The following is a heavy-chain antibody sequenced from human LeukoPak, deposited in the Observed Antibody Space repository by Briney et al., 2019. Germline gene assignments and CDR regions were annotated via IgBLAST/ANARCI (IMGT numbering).Heavy chain of an antibody. V-gene: IGHV1-69*13. CDR1: GYTFTSYA. CDR3: ARGHYYGSGSLENFDY. J-gene: IGHJ4*02. Sequence: SVKVSCKASGYTFTSYAISWVRQAPGQGLEWMGGIIPIFGTANYAQKFQGRVTITADESTSTAYMELSSLRSEDTAVYYCARGHYYGSGSLENFDYWGQGTLVTVSS. CDR2: IIPIFGTA. D-gene: IGHD3-10*01.